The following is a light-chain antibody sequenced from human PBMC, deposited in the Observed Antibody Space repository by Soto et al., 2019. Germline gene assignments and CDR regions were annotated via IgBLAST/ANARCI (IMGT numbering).Light chain of an antibody. CDR1: GSDIGNYNY. Sequence: QSVLTQPASVSGSPGQSITISCTGTGSDIGNYNYVSWYQRHPGKAPKLMIYGVSNRPSGVSNRFSGSKSGNAASLTISGLQAEDEADYYCSSYTSYTTLWVFGGGTQLTVL. J-gene: IGLJ3*02. CDR2: GVS. V-gene: IGLV2-14*01. CDR3: SSYTSYTTLWV.